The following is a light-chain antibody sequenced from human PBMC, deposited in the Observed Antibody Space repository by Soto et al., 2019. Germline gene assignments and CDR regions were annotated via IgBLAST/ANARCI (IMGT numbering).Light chain of an antibody. CDR2: DAS. Sequence: EIVLTQSPVTLSLSPGDRATLSCRASQTVSTYLAWYQQKPGQAPRLLIYDASNSATGIPARFSGSGSGTDFPLTSSSLEPEDFAVYYCQQRNNWPPDITFGQGTRLDMK. CDR3: QQRNNWPPDIT. CDR1: QTVSTY. J-gene: IGKJ5*01. V-gene: IGKV3-11*01.